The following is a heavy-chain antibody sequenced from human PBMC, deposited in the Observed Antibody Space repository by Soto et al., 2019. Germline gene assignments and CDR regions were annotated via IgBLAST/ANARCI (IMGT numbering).Heavy chain of an antibody. J-gene: IGHJ6*03. Sequence: EVQLVESGGGLVQPGGSLRLSCAASGFTFSGYSLDWVRQAPGKGLEWVSNIDRSSSIIYYADSVKGRFTISRDSAKKSVYLQMNSLRADDTAVYYCARVSPELGLYYMDVWGKGTAVTVSS. CDR1: GFTFSGYS. CDR2: IDRSSSII. CDR3: ARVSPELGLYYMDV. D-gene: IGHD7-27*01. V-gene: IGHV3-48*04.